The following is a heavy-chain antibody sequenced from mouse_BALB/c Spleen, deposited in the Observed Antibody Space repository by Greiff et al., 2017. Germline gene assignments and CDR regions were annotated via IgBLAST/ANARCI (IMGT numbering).Heavy chain of an antibody. CDR1: GYTFTNYW. J-gene: IGHJ4*01. V-gene: IGHV1-63*02. CDR2: IYPGGGYT. Sequence: QVQLQQSGAELVRPGTSVKISCKASGYTFTNYWLGWVKQRPGHGLEWIGDIYPGGGYTNYNEKFKGKATLTADTSSSTAYMQLSSLTSEDSAVYFCARSGEPLYDYENYAMDYWGQGTSVTVSS. D-gene: IGHD2-4*01. CDR3: ARSGEPLYDYENYAMDY.